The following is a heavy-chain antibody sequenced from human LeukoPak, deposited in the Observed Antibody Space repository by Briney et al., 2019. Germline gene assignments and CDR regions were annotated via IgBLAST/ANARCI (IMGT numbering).Heavy chain of an antibody. CDR1: GDSISSYY. CDR2: IYTSGST. V-gene: IGHV4-4*07. J-gene: IGHJ5*02. CDR3: ARGHQSFYDILTGHISSDWFDP. Sequence: SETLSLTCTVSGDSISSYYWSWIRQPAGKGLEWIGRIYTSGSTNYNPSLKSRVTMSVDTSKNQFSLKLSSVTAADTAVYYCARGHQSFYDILTGHISSDWFDPWGQGTLVTVSS. D-gene: IGHD3-9*01.